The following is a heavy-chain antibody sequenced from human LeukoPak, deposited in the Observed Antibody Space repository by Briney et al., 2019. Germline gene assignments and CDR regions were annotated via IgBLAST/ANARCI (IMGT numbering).Heavy chain of an antibody. CDR2: ISYDGSNK. V-gene: IGHV3-30-3*01. J-gene: IGHJ5*02. CDR3: ARDRGWLQFYIWFDP. D-gene: IGHD5-24*01. Sequence: GGSLRLSCADSGFTFSSYAMHWGRQAPGEGLEWVAVISYDGSNKYYADSVKGRFTISRDNSKNTLSLQVHSVRAEDTAVYYCARDRGWLQFYIWFDPWGQGTLVTVSS. CDR1: GFTFSSYA.